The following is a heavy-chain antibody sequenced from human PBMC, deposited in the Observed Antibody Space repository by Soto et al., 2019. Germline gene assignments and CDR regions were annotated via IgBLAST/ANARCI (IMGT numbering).Heavy chain of an antibody. V-gene: IGHV1-18*04. Sequence: ASVKVSCKASGYAFTSYGISWVRQAPGQGLEWMGWISAHNGNTDYAQKFQGRVTMTTDTSTSTASMELRSLRSDDTAVYYCARGSYISSWYSLDYWGQGTLVTVSS. CDR1: GYAFTSYG. D-gene: IGHD6-13*01. J-gene: IGHJ4*02. CDR2: ISAHNGNT. CDR3: ARGSYISSWYSLDY.